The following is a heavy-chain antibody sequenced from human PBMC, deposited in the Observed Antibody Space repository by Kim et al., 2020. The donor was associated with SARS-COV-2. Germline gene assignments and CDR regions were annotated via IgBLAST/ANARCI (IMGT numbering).Heavy chain of an antibody. CDR2: VGAYNGDT. D-gene: IGHD4-17*01. Sequence: ASVKVSCKASGYTFTSYGISWVRQAPGQGLEWLGWVGAYNGDTNYAQNLQGRATLTTDTSTSTAFLELRSLRSDDTAVYFCARDRGYGDDTFVYWVQGTL. CDR1: GYTFTSYG. V-gene: IGHV1-18*01. CDR3: ARDRGYGDDTFVY. J-gene: IGHJ4*02.